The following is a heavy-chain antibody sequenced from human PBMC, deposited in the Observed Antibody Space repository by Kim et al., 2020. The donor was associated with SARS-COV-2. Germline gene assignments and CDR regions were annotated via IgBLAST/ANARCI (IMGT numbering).Heavy chain of an antibody. J-gene: IGHJ5*02. V-gene: IGHV1-18*04. D-gene: IGHD2-2*02. CDR1: GYTFTSYG. CDR3: ARGEGYCTGTSCYRGWFDP. CDR2: ISAYNGNT. Sequence: ASVKVSCKASGYTFTSYGISWVRQAPGQGLEWMGWISAYNGNTNYAQKFQGRVTMTTDTSTTTAYMELRSLTSDDTAVYYCARGEGYCTGTSCYRGWFDPWGQGTLVTVSS.